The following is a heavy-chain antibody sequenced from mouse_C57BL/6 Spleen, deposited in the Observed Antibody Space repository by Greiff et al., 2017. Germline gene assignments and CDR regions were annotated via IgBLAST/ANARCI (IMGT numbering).Heavy chain of an antibody. V-gene: IGHV1-50*01. CDR2: IDPSDSYT. CDR3: ASYGSSYNYAMGY. Sequence: QVQLQQSGAELVKPGASVKLSCKASGYTFTSYWMQWVKQRPGQGLEWIGEIDPSDSYTNYNQKFKGKATLTVDTSSSTAYMQLSSLTSEYSAVYYCASYGSSYNYAMGYWGQGTSVTVSS. CDR1: GYTFTSYW. D-gene: IGHD1-1*01. J-gene: IGHJ4*01.